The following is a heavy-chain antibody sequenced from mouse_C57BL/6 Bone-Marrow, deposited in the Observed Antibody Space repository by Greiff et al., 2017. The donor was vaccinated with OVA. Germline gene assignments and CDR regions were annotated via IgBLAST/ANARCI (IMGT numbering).Heavy chain of an antibody. V-gene: IGHV1-42*01. CDR3: ARGGTSPFAY. Sequence: VQLKESGPELVKPGASVKISCKASGYSFPGYYMNWVKQSPEKSLEWIGEINPSTGGTTYNQKFKAKATVTVDKSSSTAYMQLKSLTSEDSAVDYCARGGTSPFAYWGQGTLVTVSA. CDR2: INPSTGGT. CDR1: GYSFPGYY. D-gene: IGHD4-1*01. J-gene: IGHJ3*01.